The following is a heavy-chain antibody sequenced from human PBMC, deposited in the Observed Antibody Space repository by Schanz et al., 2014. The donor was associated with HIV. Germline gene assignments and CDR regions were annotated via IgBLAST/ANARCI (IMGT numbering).Heavy chain of an antibody. J-gene: IGHJ4*02. Sequence: EVQLVESGGGLVQPGGSLRLSCAASGFMFSDHYMDWARQAPGKGLEWVGRIGNEPNGYTAEYAASVKDRFTISRDDSRNSLYLQMSSLKTADTAVYYCARSYYFDKGYYFDYWGQGNLVTVSS. CDR1: GFMFSDHY. CDR2: IGNEPNGYTA. D-gene: IGHD3-22*01. CDR3: ARSYYFDKGYYFDY. V-gene: IGHV3-72*01.